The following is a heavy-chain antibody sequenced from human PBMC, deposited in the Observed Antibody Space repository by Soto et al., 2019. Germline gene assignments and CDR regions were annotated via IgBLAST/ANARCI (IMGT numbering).Heavy chain of an antibody. J-gene: IGHJ4*02. D-gene: IGHD5-12*01. CDR3: ARAEDGYNSFDY. V-gene: IGHV1-69*12. CDR2: SIPIFGTA. Sequence: QVQLEQSGAEVKKPGSSVKGSCKASGGTFSSYAISWVRQAPGHGLEWMGGSIPIFGTASFAQKFQCRVTITADESRSTAYMELSSLRSEDTAVYYCARAEDGYNSFDYWGQGTLVTVSS. CDR1: GGTFSSYA.